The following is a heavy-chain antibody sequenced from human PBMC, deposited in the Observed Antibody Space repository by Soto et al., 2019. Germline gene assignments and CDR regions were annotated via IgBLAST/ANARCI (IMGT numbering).Heavy chain of an antibody. D-gene: IGHD5-18*01. CDR2: IYYSGST. Sequence: QLQLQESGPGLVKPSETLSLTCTVSGGSISSSSYYWGWIRQPPGKGLEWIGSIYYSGSTYYNPSLKSRVTISVDTSKNQFSLKLSSVTAADTAVYYCARHNQRGYSYGLGWFDYWGQGTLVTVSS. V-gene: IGHV4-39*01. J-gene: IGHJ4*02. CDR3: ARHNQRGYSYGLGWFDY. CDR1: GGSISSSSYY.